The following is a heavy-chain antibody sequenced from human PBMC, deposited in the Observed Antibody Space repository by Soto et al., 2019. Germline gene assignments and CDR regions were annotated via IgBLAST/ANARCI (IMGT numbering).Heavy chain of an antibody. V-gene: IGHV5-51*01. Sequence: PGESLKISCKGSGYSFTSYWIGWVRQMPGKGLEWMGIIYPGDSDTRYSPSFQGQVTISADKSISTAYPQWSSLKASDTAMYYCARHPRRVFGIMITFGGVTHGAFDIWGQGTMVTVSS. CDR3: ARHPRRVFGIMITFGGVTHGAFDI. CDR1: GYSFTSYW. D-gene: IGHD3-16*01. CDR2: IYPGDSDT. J-gene: IGHJ3*02.